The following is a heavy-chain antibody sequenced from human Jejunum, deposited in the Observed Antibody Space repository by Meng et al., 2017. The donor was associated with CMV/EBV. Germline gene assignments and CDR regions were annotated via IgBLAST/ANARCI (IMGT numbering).Heavy chain of an antibody. D-gene: IGHD3-22*01. CDR3: ARYVVFNWFDP. J-gene: IGHJ5*02. V-gene: IGHV4-30-4*01. CDR2: IFATGET. Sequence: CSVSGDSSISGSFYWSWVRQQPGKGLEWMGYIFATGETYYNPSLKSRVTISVDTSKNQFSLKLSSVTAADTAVYYCARYVVFNWFDPWGQGTLVTVSS. CDR1: GDSSISGSFY.